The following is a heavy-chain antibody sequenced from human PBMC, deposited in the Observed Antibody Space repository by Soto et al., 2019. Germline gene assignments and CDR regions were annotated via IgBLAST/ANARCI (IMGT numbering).Heavy chain of an antibody. V-gene: IGHV4-4*02. CDR1: GGSISSSNL. D-gene: IGHD1-1*01. CDR3: ARTLGYNWNDEGDYYYYGMDV. J-gene: IGHJ6*02. Sequence: SETLSLTCAVSGGSISSSNLWSLVRPPPGKGVEWVGEIYHSGSTNYNPSLKSRVTISVDKSKNQFSLKLSSVTAADTAVYYCARTLGYNWNDEGDYYYYGMDVWGQGTTVTVSS. CDR2: IYHSGST.